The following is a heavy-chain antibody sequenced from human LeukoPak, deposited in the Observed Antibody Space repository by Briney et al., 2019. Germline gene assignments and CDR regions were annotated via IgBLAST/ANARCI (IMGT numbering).Heavy chain of an antibody. CDR2: IYHSGST. CDR3: ARVRVAAGGNAFDV. CDR1: GGSISSGHW. Sequence: PPETLSLTRGVSGGSISSGHWWSWVPQTPGKGLEWVGEIYHSGSTNYNPSLKSRVTKSVDKSKSQFSLNLNSVTAADTAVYYCARVRVAAGGNAFDVWGQGTVVTVSA. D-gene: IGHD6-13*01. J-gene: IGHJ3*01. V-gene: IGHV4-4*03.